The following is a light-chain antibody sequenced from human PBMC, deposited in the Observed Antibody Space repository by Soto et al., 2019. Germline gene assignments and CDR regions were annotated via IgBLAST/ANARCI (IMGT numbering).Light chain of an antibody. CDR3: QKYNSAPCT. CDR1: QGISSY. CDR2: AAS. V-gene: IGKV1-27*01. J-gene: IGKJ3*01. Sequence: DIQMTQSPSSLSASVGDRATITCRASQGISSYLAWYQQKPGKVPKLLIYAASTLESGGPARFSGSGSGRDFTLTISSLQPEDVATYYCQKYNSAPCTFGPGTKVDIK.